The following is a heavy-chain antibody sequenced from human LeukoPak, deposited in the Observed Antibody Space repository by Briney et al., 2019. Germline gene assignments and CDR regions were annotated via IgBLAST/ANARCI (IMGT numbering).Heavy chain of an antibody. CDR1: GGTFSSCA. J-gene: IGHJ6*03. Sequence: RASVKVSCKASGGTFSSCAISWVRQAPGQGLEWMGRIIPIFGTANYAQKFQGRVTITTDESTSTAYMELSSLRSEDTAVYYCAGKNCSGGSCYSGAFRARSGYYMDVWGKGTTVAVS. CDR3: AGKNCSGGSCYSGAFRARSGYYMDV. D-gene: IGHD2-15*01. CDR2: IIPIFGTA. V-gene: IGHV1-69*05.